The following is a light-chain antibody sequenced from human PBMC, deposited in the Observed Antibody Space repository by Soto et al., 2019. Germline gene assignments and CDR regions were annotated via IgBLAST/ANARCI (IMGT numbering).Light chain of an antibody. CDR2: KAS. CDR1: QSVDTC. Sequence: DIQMTQSPSTLSASVGDRVTITCRASQSVDTCLAWYQQKPGKAPHLLIYKASSLEIGVPSRFSGSGSVTEFTLTISCLQPDDFATYYCQQFYRYPWTFGQGTNVEIK. V-gene: IGKV1-5*03. J-gene: IGKJ1*01. CDR3: QQFYRYPWT.